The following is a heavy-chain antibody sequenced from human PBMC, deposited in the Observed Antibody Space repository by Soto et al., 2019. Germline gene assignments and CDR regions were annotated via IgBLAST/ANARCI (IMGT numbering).Heavy chain of an antibody. CDR2: IYYSGST. J-gene: IGHJ5*02. Sequence: SETLSLTXTVSGGSISSGGYYWSWIRQHPGKGLEWIGYIYYSGSTYYNPSLKSRVTISVDTSKNQFSLKLSSVTAADTAVYYCALEIAAAANWFDPWGQGTLVTVSS. CDR3: ALEIAAAANWFDP. V-gene: IGHV4-31*02. CDR1: GGSISSGGYY. D-gene: IGHD6-13*01.